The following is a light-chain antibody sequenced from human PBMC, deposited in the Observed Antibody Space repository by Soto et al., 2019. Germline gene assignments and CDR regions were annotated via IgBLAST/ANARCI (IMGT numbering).Light chain of an antibody. CDR3: QHYDSLPIT. CDR2: GAS. J-gene: IGKJ5*01. V-gene: IGKV3-20*01. Sequence: EIVMTQSPATLSVSPGERATLSCRASQSVSSSYLAWYQQKPGQAPRLLIYGASSRATGIPDRFSGSGSGTDFTLTISRLEPEDFAVFYCQHYDSLPITFGQGTRLEIK. CDR1: QSVSSSY.